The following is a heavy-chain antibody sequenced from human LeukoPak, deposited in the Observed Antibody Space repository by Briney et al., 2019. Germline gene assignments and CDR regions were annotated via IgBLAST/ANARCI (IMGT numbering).Heavy chain of an antibody. Sequence: GESLKISCKGSGYRFTSYWISWVRQMPGKGLEWMGRIDPSDSYTNYSPSFQGHVTISADKSISTAYLQWSSLKASDTAMYYCASPGNQLPPLGYYGMDVWGKGTTVTVSS. J-gene: IGHJ6*04. CDR2: IDPSDSYT. D-gene: IGHD2-2*01. CDR1: GYRFTSYW. V-gene: IGHV5-10-1*01. CDR3: ASPGNQLPPLGYYGMDV.